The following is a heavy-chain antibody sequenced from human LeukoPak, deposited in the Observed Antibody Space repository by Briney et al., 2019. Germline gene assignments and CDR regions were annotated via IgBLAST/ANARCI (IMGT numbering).Heavy chain of an antibody. Sequence: GGSLRLSCAASGFTFSSYAMMWVRQSPEKWLEWVSSITGSGDGTYYADSVRGRFTISRDNSKNTLYLQMNSLRAEDTAVYFCVKGFVHPTYYFEYWGQGTLVTVSS. CDR2: ITGSGDGT. CDR1: GFTFSSYA. V-gene: IGHV3-23*01. CDR3: VKGFVHPTYYFEY. D-gene: IGHD3-10*01. J-gene: IGHJ4*02.